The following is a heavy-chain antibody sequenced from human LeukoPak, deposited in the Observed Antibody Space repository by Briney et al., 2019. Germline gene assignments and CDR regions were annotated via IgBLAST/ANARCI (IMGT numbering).Heavy chain of an antibody. CDR2: IYPGDSDT. D-gene: IGHD3-22*01. CDR1: GYSFTSYW. Sequence: GGSLKISCKGSGYSFTSYWIGWVRQMPGKGLEWMGIIYPGDSDTRYSPSFQGQVTISADKSISTAYLQWSSLKASDTAMYYCARGRYYYDSSGYHGDYWGQGTLVTVSS. J-gene: IGHJ4*02. CDR3: ARGRYYYDSSGYHGDY. V-gene: IGHV5-51*01.